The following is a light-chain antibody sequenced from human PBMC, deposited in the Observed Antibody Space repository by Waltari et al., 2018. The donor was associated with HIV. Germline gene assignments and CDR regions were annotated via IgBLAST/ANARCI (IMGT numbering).Light chain of an antibody. CDR1: SSDVGAYNY. CDR3: SSFAGSNNFGV. CDR2: EVN. V-gene: IGLV2-8*01. J-gene: IGLJ2*01. Sequence: QSALTQPPSASGSPGQSVTISCTGTSSDVGAYNYVSWYQQHPGKAPKLLSFEVNKRPSGVPDRFSGFKSGNTASLTVSGLQTEDEADYYCSSFAGSNNFGVFGGGTKLTVL.